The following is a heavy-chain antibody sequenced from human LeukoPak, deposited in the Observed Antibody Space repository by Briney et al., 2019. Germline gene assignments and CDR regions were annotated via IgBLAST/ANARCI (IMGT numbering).Heavy chain of an antibody. CDR2: INPSGGRT. V-gene: IGHV1-46*01. Sequence: ASVKVSCKASGYTFTSYYMHWVRQAPGQGLEWMGIINPSGGRTSYAQKFQGRVTMTRDMSTSTVYMELSSLRSEDTAVYYCARDPGGSSGYYYYFDYWGQGTLVTVSS. D-gene: IGHD3-22*01. CDR1: GYTFTSYY. J-gene: IGHJ4*02. CDR3: ARDPGGSSGYYYYFDY.